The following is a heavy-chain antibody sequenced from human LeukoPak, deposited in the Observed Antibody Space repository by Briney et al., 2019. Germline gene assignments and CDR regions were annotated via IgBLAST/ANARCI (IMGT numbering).Heavy chain of an antibody. Sequence: QTGGSLRLSCAASGFTLSNNWMHWVRQAPGKGLVWVSRINGDGSSTSYADSVKGRFTTSRDNSKHTLYLQMNSLRAEDTAVYYCAREVTPYYWGQGTLVTVSS. CDR1: GFTLSNNW. D-gene: IGHD2-21*02. J-gene: IGHJ4*02. V-gene: IGHV3-74*01. CDR3: AREVTPYY. CDR2: INGDGSST.